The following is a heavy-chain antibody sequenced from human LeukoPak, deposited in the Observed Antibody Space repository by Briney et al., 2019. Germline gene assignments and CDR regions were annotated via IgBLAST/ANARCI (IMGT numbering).Heavy chain of an antibody. D-gene: IGHD2-2*01. J-gene: IGHJ4*02. CDR2: IYWDDDK. CDR3: AHSKRHFSSPSLDY. V-gene: IGHV2-5*02. Sequence: SGPTLVNPTQTLTLTCTFSGFSLTTSGVGVGWIRQPPGKALEWLALIYWDDDKRYSPSLKTRLTITKDTSKNPVVLTVTNMDPVDTATYYCAHSKRHFSSPSLDYWGQGTLVTVSS. CDR1: GFSLTTSGVG.